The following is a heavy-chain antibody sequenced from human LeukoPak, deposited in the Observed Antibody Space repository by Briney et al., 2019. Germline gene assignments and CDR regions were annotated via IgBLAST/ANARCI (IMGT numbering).Heavy chain of an antibody. V-gene: IGHV3-21*01. Sequence: GGSLRLSCAASGFTFSSYGMSWVRQAPGKGLEWVSSISSSSSYIYYADSVKGRFTISRDNAKNSLYLQMNSLRAEDTAVYYCARDSSYDSSGYYYLWYYYYYMDVWGKGTTVTISS. CDR2: ISSSSSYI. CDR3: ARDSSYDSSGYYYLWYYYYYMDV. J-gene: IGHJ6*03. CDR1: GFTFSSYG. D-gene: IGHD3-22*01.